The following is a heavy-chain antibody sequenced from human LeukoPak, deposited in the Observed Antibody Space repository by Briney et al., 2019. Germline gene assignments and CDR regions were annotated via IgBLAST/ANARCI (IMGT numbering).Heavy chain of an antibody. Sequence: SETLSLTCAVYGGSFSGYYWSWIRQPPGKGLEWIGEINHSGSTNYNPSLKSRVTISVDTSKNQFSLKLSSVTAADTAVYYCARGRHEYVSDWGQGTLVTVSS. CDR1: GGSFSGYY. D-gene: IGHD3-16*01. CDR3: ARGRHEYVSD. J-gene: IGHJ4*02. V-gene: IGHV4-34*01. CDR2: INHSGST.